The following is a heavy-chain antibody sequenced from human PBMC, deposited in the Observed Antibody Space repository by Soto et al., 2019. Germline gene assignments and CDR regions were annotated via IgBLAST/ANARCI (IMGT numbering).Heavy chain of an antibody. V-gene: IGHV4-34*01. CDR2: INHSGST. CDR3: ARQDGGSYYDFWSGPGSNHFDY. Sequence: SETLSLTCAVYGGSFSGYYWSWIRQPPGKGQEWIGEINHSGSTNYNPSLKSRVTISVDTSKNQFSLKLSSVTAADTAVYYCARQDGGSYYDFWSGPGSNHFDYWGQGTLVTVSS. J-gene: IGHJ4*02. CDR1: GGSFSGYY. D-gene: IGHD3-3*01.